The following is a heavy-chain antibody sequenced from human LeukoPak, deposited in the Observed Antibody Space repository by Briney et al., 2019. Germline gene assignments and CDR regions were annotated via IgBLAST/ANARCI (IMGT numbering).Heavy chain of an antibody. V-gene: IGHV4-30-2*01. D-gene: IGHD3-16*02. CDR2: IYHSGST. Sequence: SETLSPTCAVSGGSISSGGYSWSWIRQPPGKGLEWIGYIYHSGSTYYNPSLKSRVTISVDTSKNQFSLKLSSVTAADTAVYYCAREGLSPYFDYWGQGTLVTVSS. CDR1: GGSISSGGYS. J-gene: IGHJ4*02. CDR3: AREGLSPYFDY.